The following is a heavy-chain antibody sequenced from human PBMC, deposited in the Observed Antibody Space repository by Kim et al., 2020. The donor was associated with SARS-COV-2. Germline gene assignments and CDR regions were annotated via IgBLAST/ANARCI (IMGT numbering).Heavy chain of an antibody. Sequence: NNYAVSVESRITINPDTSKNQFSLHLKSVTPEDTAVYYCVRGTAISGMDVWGQGTTVTVSS. CDR2: N. J-gene: IGHJ6*02. V-gene: IGHV6-1*01. CDR3: VRGTAISGMDV. D-gene: IGHD2-21*01.